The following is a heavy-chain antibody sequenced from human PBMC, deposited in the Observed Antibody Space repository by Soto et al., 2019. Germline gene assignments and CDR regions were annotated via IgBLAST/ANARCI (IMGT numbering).Heavy chain of an antibody. CDR2: IIPIFGTA. V-gene: IGHV1-69*06. D-gene: IGHD5-12*01. CDR3: ASKVSGYSGYDSTYYSDY. Sequence: AASVKVSCKASGGTFSSYAISWVRQAPGQGLEWMGGIIPIFGTANYAQKFQGRVTITADKSTSTAYMELSSPRSEDTAVYYCASKVSGYSGYDSTYYSDYWGQGTLVTVSS. J-gene: IGHJ4*02. CDR1: GGTFSSYA.